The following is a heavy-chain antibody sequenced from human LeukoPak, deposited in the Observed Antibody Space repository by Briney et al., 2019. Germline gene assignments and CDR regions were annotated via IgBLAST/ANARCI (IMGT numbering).Heavy chain of an antibody. D-gene: IGHD1-1*01. CDR3: ARNGARRGFDP. CDR2: IYYSGST. V-gene: IGHV4-39*07. J-gene: IGHJ5*02. Sequence: PSETLSLTCTVSGGSISSSSYYWGWIRQPPGKGLEWIGSIYYSGSTYYNPSLKSRVTISVDTSKNQFSLKLSSVTAADTAVYYCARNGARRGFDPWGQGTLVTVSS. CDR1: GGSISSSSYY.